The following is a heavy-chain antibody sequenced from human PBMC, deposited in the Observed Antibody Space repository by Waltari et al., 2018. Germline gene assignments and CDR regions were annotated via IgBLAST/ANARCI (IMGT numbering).Heavy chain of an antibody. CDR2: ISGSGGST. Sequence: EVQLLESGGDLVQPGGSLRLSCAASGFTFSSYAMSWVRQAPGKGLEWVSAISGSGGSTYYADSVKGRFTISRDNSKNTLYLQMNSLRAEDTAVYYCAKKVDDGYDSWYFDLWGRGTLVTVSS. D-gene: IGHD5-12*01. V-gene: IGHV3-23*01. CDR3: AKKVDDGYDSWYFDL. J-gene: IGHJ2*01. CDR1: GFTFSSYA.